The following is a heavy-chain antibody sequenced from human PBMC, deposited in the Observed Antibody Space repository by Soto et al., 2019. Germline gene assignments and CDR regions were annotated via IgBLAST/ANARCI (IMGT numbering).Heavy chain of an antibody. D-gene: IGHD6-13*01. CDR3: TGAPPRAGPSRSRTFDS. Sequence: QVQLQESGPGLVKPSGTLSLTCDVSGGSIISSNWWTWVRQPPGKGLEWIGEIFHSGDTSYNPSLNSRVTIVLDKSKNQRSLKLSSMTVADTAMYFCTGAPPRAGPSRSRTFDSWGQGTMVTVSS. J-gene: IGHJ3*02. CDR1: GGSIISSNW. V-gene: IGHV4-4*02. CDR2: IFHSGDT.